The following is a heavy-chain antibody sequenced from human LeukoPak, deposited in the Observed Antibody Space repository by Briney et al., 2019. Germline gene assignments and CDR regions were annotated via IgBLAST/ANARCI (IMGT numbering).Heavy chain of an antibody. V-gene: IGHV3-21*01. Sequence: IYXADSVKGRLTTSRDNAKNSLYLKMNSLRAEDTAVYYCARAFLRPGPRYFDWSPYYYYYGMDVWGQGTTVTVSS. D-gene: IGHD3-9*01. CDR2: I. J-gene: IGHJ6*02. CDR3: ARAFLRPGPRYFDWSPYYYYYGMDV.